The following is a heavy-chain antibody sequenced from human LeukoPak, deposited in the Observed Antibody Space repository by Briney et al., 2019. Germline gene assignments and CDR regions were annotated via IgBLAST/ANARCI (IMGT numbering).Heavy chain of an antibody. V-gene: IGHV3-53*01. CDR2: IYSGGST. Sequence: GGSLRLSGAVSGLTVSNNYMSWVRQGQGKGLEWVSVIYSGGSTYYADSVKGRFTISRDNSKNTVYLQMNSLRDEDTAVYYCPRNVGYRRQGTLVTDPS. CDR3: PRNVGY. D-gene: IGHD1-26*01. J-gene: IGHJ4*02. CDR1: GLTVSNNY.